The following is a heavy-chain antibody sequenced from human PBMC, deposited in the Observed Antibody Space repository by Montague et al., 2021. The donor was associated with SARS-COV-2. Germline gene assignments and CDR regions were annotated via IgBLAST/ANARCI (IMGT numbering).Heavy chain of an antibody. CDR1: GGSISSYY. CDR3: ASPTYYYDSSGSDAFDI. D-gene: IGHD3-22*01. J-gene: IGHJ3*02. Sequence: SETLSLTCTVSGGSISSYYWGWIRQPPGKGLEWIGSIYYSGSTYYNPSLKGRVTISVDTSKNQFSLKLSSVTAADTAVYYCASPTYYYDSSGSDAFDIWGQGTMVTVSS. V-gene: IGHV4-39*01. CDR2: IYYSGST.